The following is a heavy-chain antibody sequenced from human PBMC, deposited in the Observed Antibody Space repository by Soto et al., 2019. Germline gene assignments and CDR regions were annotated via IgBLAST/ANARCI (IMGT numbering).Heavy chain of an antibody. CDR2: ISHSGST. D-gene: IGHD2-15*01. J-gene: IGHJ6*02. Sequence: QVQLQESGPGLVKPSETLSLTCTVSGGSISSYSWSWIRQPPGKGLEWFGYISHSGSTNYNPSLKHLATIALDASTNQFSVTLCGVTAAYTGVYYCATTGGYCSGGRCVNSYDYYYGMDVWGQGAPVAVAS. V-gene: IGHV4-59*12. CDR3: ATTGGYCSGGRCVNSYDYYYGMDV. CDR1: GGSISSYS.